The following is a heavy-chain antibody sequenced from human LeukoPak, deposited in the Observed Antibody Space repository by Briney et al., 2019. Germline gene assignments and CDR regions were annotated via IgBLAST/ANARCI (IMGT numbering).Heavy chain of an antibody. CDR1: GDSISSYY. V-gene: IGHV4-59*01. CDR2: IYKSGST. Sequence: SETLSLTCSVSGDSISSYYWSWIRQPPGKGVEWIGYIYKSGSTNYNPSLKSRVTISVDTSKNQFSLKLSSVTAADTAVYYCARGGSYYYFDHWGQGTLVTVSS. CDR3: ARGGSYYYFDH. D-gene: IGHD1-26*01. J-gene: IGHJ4*02.